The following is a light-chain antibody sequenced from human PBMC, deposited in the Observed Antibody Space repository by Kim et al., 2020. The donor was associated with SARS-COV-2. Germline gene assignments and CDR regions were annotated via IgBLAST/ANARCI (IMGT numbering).Light chain of an antibody. V-gene: IGLV6-57*03. CDR2: EDD. CDR3: QSYDSSNVV. Sequence: GKTVTISCTRSSGSIASNYVQWSQQRPGSAPSTVIYEDDQRPPGVPDRFSGSIDSSSNSASLTISGLKTEDEADYYCQSYDSSNVVFGGGTQLTVL. J-gene: IGLJ3*02. CDR1: SGSIASNY.